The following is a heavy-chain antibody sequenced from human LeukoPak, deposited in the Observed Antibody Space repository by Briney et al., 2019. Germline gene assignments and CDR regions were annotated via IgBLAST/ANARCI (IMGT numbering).Heavy chain of an antibody. CDR2: IKQDGSEK. CDR1: GFTFSSYW. J-gene: IGHJ4*02. CDR3: ARDLHGPNYYDSSGYTDY. D-gene: IGHD3-22*01. Sequence: HAGGSLRLSCAASGFTFSSYWMSWVRQAPGKGLEWVANIKQDGSEKYYVDSVKGRFTISRDNAKNSLYLQMNSLRAEDTAVYYCARDLHGPNYYDSSGYTDYWGQGTLVTVSS. V-gene: IGHV3-7*01.